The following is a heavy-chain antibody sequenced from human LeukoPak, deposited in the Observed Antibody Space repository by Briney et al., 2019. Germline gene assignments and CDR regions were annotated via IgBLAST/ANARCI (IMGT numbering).Heavy chain of an antibody. J-gene: IGHJ4*02. CDR3: ARGTDWDYFDY. Sequence: PGGSLRLSCAASGFTFSSYAMHWVRQAPGKGLEWVAVISYDGSNKYYADSVKGRFTISRDNSKNTLYLQMNSLRAEDTAVYYCARGTDWDYFDYWGQGALVTVSS. V-gene: IGHV3-30-3*01. CDR2: ISYDGSNK. CDR1: GFTFSSYA. D-gene: IGHD3-9*01.